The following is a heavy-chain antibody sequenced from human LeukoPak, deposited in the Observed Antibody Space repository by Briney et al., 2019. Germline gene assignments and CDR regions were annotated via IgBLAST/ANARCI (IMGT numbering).Heavy chain of an antibody. CDR1: GGSFSGYY. J-gene: IGHJ4*02. V-gene: IGHV4-34*01. CDR3: ARGAEWELND. Sequence: SETLSLTCAVYGGSFSGYYWSWIRQPPGKGLEWIGEINHSGSTNYNPSLKSRVTISVDTSKNQFSLKLSSVTAADTAVYYCARGAEWELNDWGQGTLVTVSS. CDR2: INHSGST. D-gene: IGHD1-26*01.